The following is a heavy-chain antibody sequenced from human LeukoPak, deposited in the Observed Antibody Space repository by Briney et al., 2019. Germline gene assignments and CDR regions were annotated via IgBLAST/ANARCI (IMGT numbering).Heavy chain of an antibody. J-gene: IGHJ4*02. V-gene: IGHV3-7*01. CDR2: INLDGSER. CDR1: GFTFSGHS. CDR3: GSVIAGAIDY. D-gene: IGHD3-16*02. Sequence: PGGSLRLSCAASGFTFSGHSMTWVHQAPGKGLEWVANINLDGSERFYVDFVKGRFTISRDNADNSMYLQMNSLRAEDTAVYYCGSVIAGAIDYWGQGTLVTVSS.